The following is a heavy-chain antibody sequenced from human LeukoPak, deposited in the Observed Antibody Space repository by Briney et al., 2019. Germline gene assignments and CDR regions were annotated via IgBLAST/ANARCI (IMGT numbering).Heavy chain of an antibody. CDR1: GFIFSNYG. D-gene: IGHD2-15*01. CDR3: AKEPPYCSGGSCYFDY. V-gene: IGHV3-21*04. J-gene: IGHJ4*02. CDR2: ISFSSTHI. Sequence: PGGSLRLSCAASGFIFSNYGMSWVRQAPGKGLEWVSSISFSSTHIYYADSIQGRFTISRDNAENSLYLQMNSLRAEDTAVYYCAKEPPYCSGGSCYFDYWGQGTLVTVSS.